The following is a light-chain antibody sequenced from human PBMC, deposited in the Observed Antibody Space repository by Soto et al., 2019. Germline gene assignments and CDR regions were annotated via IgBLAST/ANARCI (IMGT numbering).Light chain of an antibody. Sequence: QSALTQPRSVSGSPGQSVTISCTGTSSDVGGYNYVSWYQQHPGKAPKLMIYDVSKRPSGVPDRFSGSKSVNTASLTISGLQADDEADYYCCSYAGSYTFEVFGGGTKVTVL. CDR2: DVS. J-gene: IGLJ2*01. V-gene: IGLV2-11*01. CDR3: CSYAGSYTFEV. CDR1: SSDVGGYNY.